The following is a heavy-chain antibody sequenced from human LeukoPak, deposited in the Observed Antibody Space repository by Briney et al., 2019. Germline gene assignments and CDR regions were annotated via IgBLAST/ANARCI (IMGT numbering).Heavy chain of an antibody. J-gene: IGHJ6*02. Sequence: PGGSLRLSCAASGFTFSSYGMHWVRQAPGKGLEWVAVISNDGSNKYYADSVKGRFTISRDNSKNTLYLQMNSLRAEDTAVYYCAKESGDSSSWYVKPDYNGMDVWGQGTTVTVSS. CDR3: AKESGDSSSWYVKPDYNGMDV. D-gene: IGHD6-13*01. CDR2: ISNDGSNK. CDR1: GFTFSSYG. V-gene: IGHV3-30*18.